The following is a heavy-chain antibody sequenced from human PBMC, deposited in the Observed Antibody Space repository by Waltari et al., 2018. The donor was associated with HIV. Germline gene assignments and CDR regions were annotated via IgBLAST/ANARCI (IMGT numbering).Heavy chain of an antibody. V-gene: IGHV4-34*01. CDR1: GGSFSGSY. Sequence: QVQLRQWGAGLLKPSETLSLTCAVYGGSFSGSYWSWIRQPPGKGREWLGEINHSGSTNYNPSLKSRVTISVDTSKNQFSLKLTSVTAADTAVFYCARARLVSRGQYCSTTSCLPHYYYYYGMDVWGQGTTVTVSS. D-gene: IGHD2-2*01. CDR3: ARARLVSRGQYCSTTSCLPHYYYYYGMDV. CDR2: INHSGST. J-gene: IGHJ6*02.